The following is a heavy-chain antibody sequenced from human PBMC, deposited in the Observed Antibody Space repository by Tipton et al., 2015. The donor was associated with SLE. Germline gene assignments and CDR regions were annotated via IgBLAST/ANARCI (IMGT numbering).Heavy chain of an antibody. J-gene: IGHJ4*02. Sequence: TLSLTCTVSGGSLSSYYWSWFRQPAGKGVEWIGRIYTSGGTNYNPPLKSRVTISVETSKNQISLKLSSVTAADTAVYYCARGMGYDSSGLDYWGQGTLVTVSS. V-gene: IGHV4-4*07. CDR2: IYTSGGT. CDR3: ARGMGYDSSGLDY. CDR1: GGSLSSYY. D-gene: IGHD3-22*01.